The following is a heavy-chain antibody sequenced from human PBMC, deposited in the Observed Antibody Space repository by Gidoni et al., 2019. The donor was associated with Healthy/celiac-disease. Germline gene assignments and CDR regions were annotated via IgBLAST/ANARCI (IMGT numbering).Heavy chain of an antibody. CDR1: VGAFSGYY. Sequence: QVQLQQWGAGLLKPSETLSLTSAFNVGAFSGYYWSWIRQPPGKGLEWIGEINHSGSTTYNLSLKSRVTRSVDTSKIQFSLKLSSVTAAATAVYYCARRTVVPAAIDYWGQGTLVTVSS. D-gene: IGHD2-2*01. CDR2: INHSGST. V-gene: IGHV4-34*01. CDR3: ARRTVVPAAIDY. J-gene: IGHJ4*02.